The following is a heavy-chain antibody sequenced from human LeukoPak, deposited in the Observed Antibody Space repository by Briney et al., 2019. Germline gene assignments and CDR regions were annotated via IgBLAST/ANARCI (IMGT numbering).Heavy chain of an antibody. CDR2: IWYDGSNK. V-gene: IGHV3-33*01. Sequence: QPGRSLRLSCAASGFTFSSYGMHWVRQAPGKGLEWVAVIWYDGSNKYYADSVKGRFTISRDNSKNTLYLQMNSLRAEDTAVYYCARELACSSTSCVDAFDIWGQGTMVTVSS. J-gene: IGHJ3*02. CDR1: GFTFSSYG. D-gene: IGHD2-2*01. CDR3: ARELACSSTSCVDAFDI.